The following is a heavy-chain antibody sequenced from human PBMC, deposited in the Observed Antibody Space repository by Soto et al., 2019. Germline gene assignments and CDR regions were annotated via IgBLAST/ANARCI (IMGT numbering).Heavy chain of an antibody. Sequence: QITLNESGPTPVKPRQTLTLTCTFSGFSLTTSGVGVGWIRQSPGTAPEWHALIYWDDDKRYRPSLKSRLTITKDTSKNQVVLTMADLDPADTATYYCAHRVLRTVFGLVTTTTIYFDFWGQGTPVAVSS. V-gene: IGHV2-5*02. CDR2: IYWDDDK. J-gene: IGHJ4*02. CDR3: AHRVLRTVFGLVTTTTIYFDF. CDR1: GFSLTTSGVG. D-gene: IGHD3-3*01.